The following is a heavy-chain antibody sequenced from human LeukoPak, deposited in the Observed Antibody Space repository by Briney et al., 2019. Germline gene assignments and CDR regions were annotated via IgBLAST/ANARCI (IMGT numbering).Heavy chain of an antibody. Sequence: PSETLSLTCAVSGGSISSSNWWSWVRQPPGKGLEWIGEIYHSGSTNYNPSLKSRVTISVDKSKNQFSLKLSSVTAADTAVYYCARDGSGYSYGTAEFDYWGQGTLVTVSS. V-gene: IGHV4-4*02. J-gene: IGHJ4*02. CDR3: ARDGSGYSYGTAEFDY. CDR1: GGSISSSNW. D-gene: IGHD5-18*01. CDR2: IYHSGST.